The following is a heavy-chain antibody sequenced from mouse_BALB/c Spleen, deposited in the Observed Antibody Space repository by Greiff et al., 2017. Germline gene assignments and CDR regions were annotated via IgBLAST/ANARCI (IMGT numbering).Heavy chain of an antibody. Sequence: QVQLKQSGAELARPGASVKLSCKASGYTFTSYWMQWVKQRPGQGLEWIGAIYPGDGDTRYTQKFKGKATLTADKSSSTAYMQLSSLASEDSAVYYCARRLIYDGYHYAMDYWGQGTSVTVSS. CDR1: GYTFTSYW. J-gene: IGHJ4*01. CDR2: IYPGDGDT. D-gene: IGHD2-3*01. V-gene: IGHV1-87*01. CDR3: ARRLIYDGYHYAMDY.